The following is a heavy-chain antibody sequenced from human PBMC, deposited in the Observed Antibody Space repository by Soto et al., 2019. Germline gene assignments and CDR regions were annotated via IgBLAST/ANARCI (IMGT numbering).Heavy chain of an antibody. J-gene: IGHJ3*02. CDR1: GFTFSSYS. D-gene: IGHD2-15*01. CDR2: ISSSSSTI. CDR3: AREALIDCSGGSCYGPDAFDI. V-gene: IGHV3-48*01. Sequence: PGGSLRLSCAASGFTFSSYSMNWVRQAPGKGLEWVSYISSSSSTIYYADSVKGRFTISRDNAKNSLYLQMNSLRAEDTAVYYCAREALIDCSGGSCYGPDAFDIWGQGTMVTVSS.